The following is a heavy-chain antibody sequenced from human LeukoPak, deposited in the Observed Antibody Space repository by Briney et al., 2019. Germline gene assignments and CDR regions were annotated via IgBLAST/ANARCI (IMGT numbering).Heavy chain of an antibody. CDR2: IYYSGST. D-gene: IGHD6-13*01. V-gene: IGHV4-59*01. CDR3: ARLSSAAGPPFDY. J-gene: IGHJ4*02. Sequence: SETLSLTCAVYGGSFSGYYWSWIRQPPGKGLEWIGYIYYSGSTNYNPSLKSRVTISVDTSKNQFSLNLSSVTAADTAVYYCARLSSAAGPPFDYWGQGTLVTVSS. CDR1: GGSFSGYY.